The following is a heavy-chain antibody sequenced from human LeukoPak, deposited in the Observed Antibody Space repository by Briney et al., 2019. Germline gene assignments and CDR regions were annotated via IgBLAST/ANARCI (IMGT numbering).Heavy chain of an antibody. Sequence: ASVKVSCKASGYTFTSYGISWVRQAPGQGLEWMGWISAYNGNTNYAQKLQGRVTMTTDTSTSIAYMELRSLRSDDTAVYYCARDEYDFWSGYYYMDVWGKGTTVTVSS. CDR3: ARDEYDFWSGYYYMDV. V-gene: IGHV1-18*01. D-gene: IGHD3-3*01. J-gene: IGHJ6*03. CDR2: ISAYNGNT. CDR1: GYTFTSYG.